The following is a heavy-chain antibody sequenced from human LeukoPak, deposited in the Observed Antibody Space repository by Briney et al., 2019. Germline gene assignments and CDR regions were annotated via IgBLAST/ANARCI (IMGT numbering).Heavy chain of an antibody. J-gene: IGHJ4*02. CDR1: GFNLNSYT. CDR3: ASSFDY. V-gene: IGHV3-21*01. Sequence: GGSLRLSCAASGFNLNSYTMNWVRQAPGKGLEWVSSISSSSSYMYSADSLKGRFTISRDNAKNSLYLQMNSLRAEDTAVYYCASSFDYWGQGTLVTVSS. CDR2: ISSSSSYM.